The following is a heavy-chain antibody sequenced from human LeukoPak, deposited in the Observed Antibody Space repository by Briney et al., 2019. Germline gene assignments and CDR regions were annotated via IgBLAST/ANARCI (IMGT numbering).Heavy chain of an antibody. CDR1: GGSFSGYY. V-gene: IGHV4-34*01. J-gene: IGHJ4*02. Sequence: SETLSLTCAVYGGSFSGYYWSWIRQPPGKGLEWIGEINHSGNTNYNPSLKSRVTISVDTSKNQFSLKLSSVTAADTAVYYCARVAGRYYDSSGYYSYFDYWGQGTLVTVSS. CDR2: INHSGNT. CDR3: ARVAGRYYDSSGYYSYFDY. D-gene: IGHD3-22*01.